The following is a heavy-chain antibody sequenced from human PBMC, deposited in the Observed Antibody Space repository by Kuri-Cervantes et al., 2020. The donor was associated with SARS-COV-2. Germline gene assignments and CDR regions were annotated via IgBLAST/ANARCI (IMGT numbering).Heavy chain of an antibody. Sequence: GGSLRLSCAASGFTFSSYWMSWVRQAPGKGLEWAANIKQDGSEKYYVDSVKGRFTISRDNAKNTLYLQMNSLRAEDTAVYYCAKDQHGIIVVVAAIDYWGQGTLVTVSS. D-gene: IGHD2-15*01. CDR2: IKQDGSEK. CDR1: GFTFSSYW. CDR3: AKDQHGIIVVVAAIDY. V-gene: IGHV3-7*01. J-gene: IGHJ4*02.